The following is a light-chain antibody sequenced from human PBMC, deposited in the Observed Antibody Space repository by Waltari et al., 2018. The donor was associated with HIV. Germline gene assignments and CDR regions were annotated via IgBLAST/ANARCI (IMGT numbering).Light chain of an antibody. CDR1: SSNIGSNT. CDR2: SNN. Sequence: QSVLTQPPSASGTPGQRVTISCSGSSSNIGSNTVNWYQQLPGTAPKLLIYSNNLRPSGVPDRVAGSKAGTSASLAISGLQSEDEADYYCAAWDDSLNGAVFGGGTQLTVL. CDR3: AAWDDSLNGAV. J-gene: IGLJ7*01. V-gene: IGLV1-44*01.